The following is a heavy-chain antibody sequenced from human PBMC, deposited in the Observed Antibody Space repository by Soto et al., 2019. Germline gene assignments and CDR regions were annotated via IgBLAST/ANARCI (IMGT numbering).Heavy chain of an antibody. J-gene: IGHJ4*02. CDR3: ARNYGDYGPYFDY. CDR1: GGSFSGYS. Sequence: PSETLSLTCAVYGGSFSGYSWSWIRQPPGKGLEWIGYIYHSGSTYYNPSLKSRVTISVDRSKNQFSLKLSSVTAADTAVYYCARNYGDYGPYFDYWGQGTLVTVSS. V-gene: IGHV4-30-2*01. CDR2: IYHSGST. D-gene: IGHD4-17*01.